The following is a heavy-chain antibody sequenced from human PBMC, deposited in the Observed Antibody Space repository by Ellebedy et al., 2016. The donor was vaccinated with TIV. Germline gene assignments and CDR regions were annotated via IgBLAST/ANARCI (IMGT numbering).Heavy chain of an antibody. J-gene: IGHJ4*02. Sequence: GESLKISCTASAFTFSAYGMHWVRQAPGKGLEWVAVISHDGSKTYYADSVQGRFTISRDNSNNTLYLQMTSLRTEDTAVYYCAKERHPRHPRWMGPTYFDYWGQGTLVAVS. CDR1: AFTFSAYG. CDR2: ISHDGSKT. D-gene: IGHD4-23*01. V-gene: IGHV3-30*18. CDR3: AKERHPRHPRWMGPTYFDY.